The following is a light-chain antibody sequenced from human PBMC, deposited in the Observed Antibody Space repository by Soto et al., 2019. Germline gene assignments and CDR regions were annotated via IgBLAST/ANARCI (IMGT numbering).Light chain of an antibody. CDR2: AAS. V-gene: IGKV1-39*01. Sequence: DILMTQSPSSLSASVGDRVTITCRASQSIDTYLNWYQLKSGKAPKLLILAASSLQSGVPSRFSGSGSGTDFTLTISGLQPEDFATYYWQQSYSTPPWTFGQGTRVEIK. CDR3: QQSYSTPPWT. J-gene: IGKJ1*01. CDR1: QSIDTY.